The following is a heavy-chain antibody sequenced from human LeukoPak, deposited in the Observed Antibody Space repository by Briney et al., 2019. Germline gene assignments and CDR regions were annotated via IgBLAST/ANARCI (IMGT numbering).Heavy chain of an antibody. CDR2: ISSSSSYI. V-gene: IGHV3-21*01. D-gene: IGHD2-2*01. CDR3: ARSSSTMVFQH. J-gene: IGHJ1*01. CDR1: GFTFSSYS. Sequence: GGSLRLSCAASGFTFSSYSMNWVRQAPGKGLEWVSSISSSSSYIYYADSVKGRFTISRDNAKNSLYLQMNSLRAEDTAVYYCARSSSTMVFQHWGQGTLVTVSS.